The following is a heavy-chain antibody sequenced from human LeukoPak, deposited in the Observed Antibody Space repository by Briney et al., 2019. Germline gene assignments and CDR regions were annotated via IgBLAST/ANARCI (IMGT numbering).Heavy chain of an antibody. CDR1: GYSISSGYY. J-gene: IGHJ5*02. D-gene: IGHD2-2*01. V-gene: IGHV4-38-2*02. CDR3: ARDLGDCSSTSCNPLGWFDP. CDR2: IYHSGST. Sequence: PSETLSLTCTVSGYSISSGYYWGWIRQPPGKGLEWIGSIYHSGSTYYNPSLKSRVTISVDTSKNQVSLKLSSVTAADTAVYYCARDLGDCSSTSCNPLGWFDPWGQGTLVTVSS.